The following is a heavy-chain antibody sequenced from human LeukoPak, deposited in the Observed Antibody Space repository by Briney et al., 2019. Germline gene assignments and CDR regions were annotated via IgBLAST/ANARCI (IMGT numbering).Heavy chain of an antibody. Sequence: SETLSLTCAVYGGSFSGYYWSWIRQPPGKGLEWIGEINHSGSTNYNPSLKSRVTISVDTSKNQFSLKLSSVTAADTAVYYCARRGGYYYGSGSYYGNFDYWGQGTLVTVSS. J-gene: IGHJ4*02. CDR1: GGSFSGYY. V-gene: IGHV4-34*01. CDR3: ARRGGYYYGSGSYYGNFDY. D-gene: IGHD3-10*01. CDR2: INHSGST.